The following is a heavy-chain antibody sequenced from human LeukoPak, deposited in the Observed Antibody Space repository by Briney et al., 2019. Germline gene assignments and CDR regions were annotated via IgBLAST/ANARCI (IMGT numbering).Heavy chain of an antibody. CDR3: ARGEYTYGLS. Sequence: GSLRLSCAASGFTLSRYWMHWVRQVPGKGLVWVSYISSDGSSTSYADSVKGRFTITRDNAKNTVFLQMNSLRVEDTAMYYCARGEYTYGLSWGQGTLVTVSS. D-gene: IGHD5-18*01. V-gene: IGHV3-74*01. CDR2: ISSDGSST. J-gene: IGHJ5*02. CDR1: GFTLSRYW.